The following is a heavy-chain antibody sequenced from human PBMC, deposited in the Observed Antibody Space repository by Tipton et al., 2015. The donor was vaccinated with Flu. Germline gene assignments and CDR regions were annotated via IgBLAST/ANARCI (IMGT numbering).Heavy chain of an antibody. D-gene: IGHD3-3*01. J-gene: IGHJ4*02. CDR1: GFTFSSYS. CDR2: ISSSSSYI. CDR3: AREDVGITIFGVPGGDFDY. V-gene: IGHV3-21*01. Sequence: SLRLSCAASGFTFSSYSMNWVRQAPGKGLEWVSSISSSSSYIYYADSVKGRFTISRDNAKNSLYLQMNSLRAEDTAVYYCAREDVGITIFGVPGGDFDYWGQGTLVTVSS.